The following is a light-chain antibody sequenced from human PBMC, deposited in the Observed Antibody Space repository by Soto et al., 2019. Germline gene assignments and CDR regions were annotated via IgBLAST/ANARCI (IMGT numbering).Light chain of an antibody. V-gene: IGKV3-20*01. CDR2: AAS. Sequence: EIVLTQSPGTLSLSPGEIATLSCRASQGLSSGYLAWYRQKPGQAPRILIYAASSRATGIPDGFIGSGSGTDFTLTISRLEPEDFAVYYCQQYDTSPRTFGRGTKVE. J-gene: IGKJ1*01. CDR3: QQYDTSPRT. CDR1: QGLSSGY.